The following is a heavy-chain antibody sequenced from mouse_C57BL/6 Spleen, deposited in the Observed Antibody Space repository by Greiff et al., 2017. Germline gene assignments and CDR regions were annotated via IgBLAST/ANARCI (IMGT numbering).Heavy chain of an antibody. CDR3: ASAHYYGSSFFDY. V-gene: IGHV1-52*01. D-gene: IGHD1-1*01. J-gene: IGHJ2*01. Sequence: QVHVKQPGAELVRPGSSVKLSCKASGYTFTSYWMHWVKQRPIQGLEWVGNIDPSDSETHYNQKFKDKATLTVDKSSSTAYMQLSSLTSEDSAVYYCASAHYYGSSFFDYWGQGTTLTVSS. CDR1: GYTFTSYW. CDR2: IDPSDSET.